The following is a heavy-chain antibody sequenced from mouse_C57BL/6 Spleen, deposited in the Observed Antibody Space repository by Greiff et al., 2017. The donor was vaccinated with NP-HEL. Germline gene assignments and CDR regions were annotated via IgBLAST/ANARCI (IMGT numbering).Heavy chain of an antibody. D-gene: IGHD2-5*01. Sequence: VQLQQSGPELVKPGASVKISCKASGYTFTDYYMNWVKQSHGKSLEWIGDINPNNGGTSYNQKFKGKATLTVDKSSSTAYMELRSLTSEDSAVYYCARGNSNYVFAYWGQGTLVTVSA. J-gene: IGHJ3*01. V-gene: IGHV1-26*01. CDR1: GYTFTDYY. CDR2: INPNNGGT. CDR3: ARGNSNYVFAY.